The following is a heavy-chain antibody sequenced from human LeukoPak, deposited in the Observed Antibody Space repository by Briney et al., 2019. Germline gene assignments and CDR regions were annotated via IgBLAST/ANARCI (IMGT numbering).Heavy chain of an antibody. CDR2: ISSNDVYI. CDR1: GFTFTDYN. Sequence: GGSLRLSCAASGFTFTDYNLNWVRQAPGKGLEWVSSISSNDVYIYYADSVQGRFTVSRDNARNSLYLQMNSLRVDDTAVYYCARSASGPLDYWGQGTLVTVSS. CDR3: ARSASGPLDY. V-gene: IGHV3-21*06. J-gene: IGHJ4*02. D-gene: IGHD2-8*02.